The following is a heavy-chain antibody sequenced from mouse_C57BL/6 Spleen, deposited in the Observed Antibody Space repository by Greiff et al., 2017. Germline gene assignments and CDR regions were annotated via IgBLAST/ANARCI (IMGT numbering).Heavy chain of an antibody. CDR1: GYTFTSYW. V-gene: IGHV1-61*01. Sequence: VKLQQPGAELVRPGSSVKLSCKASGYTFTSYWMDWVKQRPGQGLEWIGNIYPSDSETHYNQKFKDKATLTVDKSSSTAYMQLSSLTSEDSAVYYCARRDYYGYDGDYFDYWGQGTTLTVSS. CDR2: IYPSDSET. D-gene: IGHD2-2*01. J-gene: IGHJ2*01. CDR3: ARRDYYGYDGDYFDY.